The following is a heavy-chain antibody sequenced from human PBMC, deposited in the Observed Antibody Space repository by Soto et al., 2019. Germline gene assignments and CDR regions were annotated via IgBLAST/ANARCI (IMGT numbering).Heavy chain of an antibody. V-gene: IGHV1-3*01. J-gene: IGHJ3*02. CDR1: GYTFTSYA. D-gene: IGHD6-19*01. Sequence: ASVKVSCKASGYTFTSYAMHWVRQAPGQRLEWMGWINAGNGNTKYSQKFQGRVTITRDTSASTAYMELRSLRSDDTAVYYCARDLPVAGSKDAFDIWGQGTMVTVSS. CDR2: INAGNGNT. CDR3: ARDLPVAGSKDAFDI.